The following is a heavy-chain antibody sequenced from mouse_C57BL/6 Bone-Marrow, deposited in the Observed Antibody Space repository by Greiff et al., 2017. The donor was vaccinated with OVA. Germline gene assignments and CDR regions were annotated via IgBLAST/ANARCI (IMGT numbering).Heavy chain of an antibody. D-gene: IGHD1-1*01. J-gene: IGHJ3*01. V-gene: IGHV1-26*01. CDR2: INPNNGGT. Sequence: EVQLQQSGPELVKPGASVKISCKASGYTFTDYYMNWVKQSHGKSLEWIGDINPNNGGTSYNQKFKGKATLTVDKSSSTADMELRSLTSEDSAVYYCARSNYYGSSFAWFAYWGQGTLVTVSA. CDR3: ARSNYYGSSFAWFAY. CDR1: GYTFTDYY.